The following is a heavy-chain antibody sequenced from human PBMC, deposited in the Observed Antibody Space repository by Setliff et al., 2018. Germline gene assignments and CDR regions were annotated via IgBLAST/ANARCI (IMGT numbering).Heavy chain of an antibody. CDR1: ALTFSSYW. V-gene: IGHV3-7*01. J-gene: IGHJ4*02. D-gene: IGHD3-22*01. Sequence: PGGSLRLSCAASALTFSSYWMTWVRQAPGKGLEWVANIDPDGIGKYYIDSVRGRFTVSRDNSKNTLYLQMNTLRAEDTAVCFCGKSRPMIVPGSVDSWGQGTLVTVSS. CDR2: IDPDGIGK. CDR3: GKSRPMIVPGSVDS.